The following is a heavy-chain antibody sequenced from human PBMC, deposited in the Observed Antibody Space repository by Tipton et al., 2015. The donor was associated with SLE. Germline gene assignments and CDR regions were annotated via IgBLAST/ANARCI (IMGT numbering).Heavy chain of an antibody. V-gene: IGHV4-38-2*01. CDR2: NYHLGRT. Sequence: TLSLTCAVSGYSNTRDYYWGWIRQPPGKGLPWIANNYHLGRTYYNPSLKSRDTISVDTSKNQFSLKLTSVTAADTAVYYCARAAGGWLRRVWAAFDIWGQGTRVTVSS. CDR1: GYSNTRDYY. CDR3: ARAAGGWLRRVWAAFDI. J-gene: IGHJ3*02. D-gene: IGHD5-12*01.